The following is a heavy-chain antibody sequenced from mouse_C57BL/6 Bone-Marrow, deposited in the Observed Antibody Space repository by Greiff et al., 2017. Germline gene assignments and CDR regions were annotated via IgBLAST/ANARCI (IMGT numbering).Heavy chain of an antibody. CDR1: GYTFTSSG. Sequence: VQLQQSGAELARPGASVKLSCKASGYTFTSSGISWVKQRTGQGLEWIGEIYPRSGNTYYNAKFKGKATLTADKSSSTAYMELRSLTSEDSAVYFCARYSNYVNYAMDYWGQGTSVTVSS. CDR3: ARYSNYVNYAMDY. V-gene: IGHV1-81*01. D-gene: IGHD2-5*01. J-gene: IGHJ4*01. CDR2: IYPRSGNT.